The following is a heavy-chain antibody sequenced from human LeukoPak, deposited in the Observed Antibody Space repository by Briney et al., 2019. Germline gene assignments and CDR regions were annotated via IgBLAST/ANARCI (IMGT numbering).Heavy chain of an antibody. CDR1: GFAFGDYA. V-gene: IGHV3-7*01. Sequence: PGGSLILSCVASGFAFGDYAMGWVRQAPGKGREWVADIKQDGSEKYYVDSVKGRFTISRDNAKNSLYLQMNSLRDEDTAVYYCASDRTTYCGGDCYFDYWGQGTLVTVSS. CDR3: ASDRTTYCGGDCYFDY. CDR2: IKQDGSEK. D-gene: IGHD2-21*02. J-gene: IGHJ4*02.